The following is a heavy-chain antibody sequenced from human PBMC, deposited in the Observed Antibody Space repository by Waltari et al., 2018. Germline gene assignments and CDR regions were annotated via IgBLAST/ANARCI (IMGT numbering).Heavy chain of an antibody. D-gene: IGHD3-3*01. CDR2: IYYCEST. CDR1: GGCISSRSYY. J-gene: IGHJ6*03. V-gene: IGHV4-39*01. Sequence: QLQLQESGPGLVKTSETLSLTCTVSGGCISSRSYYWGWISHSPGKGPGWIGGIYYCESTYYNPSLKSRVTISVDTSKNQFSLKLSSVTAADTAVYYCARHVSQYDFWSGSPYSYYMDVWGKGTTVTVSS. CDR3: ARHVSQYDFWSGSPYSYYMDV.